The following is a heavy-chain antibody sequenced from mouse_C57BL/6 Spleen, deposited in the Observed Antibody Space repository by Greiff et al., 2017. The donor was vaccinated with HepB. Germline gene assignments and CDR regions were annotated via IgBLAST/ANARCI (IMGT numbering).Heavy chain of an antibody. J-gene: IGHJ3*01. V-gene: IGHV1-55*01. CDR1: GYTFTSYW. Sequence: VQLQQPGAELVKPGASVKMSCKASGYTFTSYWITWVKQRPGQGLEWIGDIYPGSGSTNYNEKFKSKATLTVDTSSSTAYMQLSSLTSEDSAVYYCARDTTVVATDAYWGQGTLVTVSA. CDR3: ARDTTVVATDAY. D-gene: IGHD1-1*01. CDR2: IYPGSGST.